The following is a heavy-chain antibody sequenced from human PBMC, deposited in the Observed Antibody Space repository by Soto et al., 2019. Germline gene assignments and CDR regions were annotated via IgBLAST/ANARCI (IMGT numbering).Heavy chain of an antibody. CDR3: ARDGGYEDDPYYYDGMDV. Sequence: QVQLVESGGGVVQPGRSLRLSCAASGFTFSSYGMHWVRQAPGKGLEWVAVIWYDGSNKYYADSVKGRFTISRDNSKNTLYLQMNSLRAEDTAVYYCARDGGYEDDPYYYDGMDVWGQGTTVTVSS. J-gene: IGHJ6*02. V-gene: IGHV3-33*01. CDR1: GFTFSSYG. D-gene: IGHD5-12*01. CDR2: IWYDGSNK.